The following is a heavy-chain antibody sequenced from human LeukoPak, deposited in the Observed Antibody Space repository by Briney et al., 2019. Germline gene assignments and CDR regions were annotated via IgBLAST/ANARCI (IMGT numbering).Heavy chain of an antibody. Sequence: SETLSLTCTVSGGSISTYYWSWIRQPPGEGLEWIGYIYNRGSTKYNPPLKSRVTMSLDTSKNQFSLKLSSVTAADTAVYYCARGSGYSSGWTDYWGQGTLVTVSS. V-gene: IGHV4-59*12. J-gene: IGHJ4*02. CDR3: ARGSGYSSGWTDY. CDR1: GGSISTYY. D-gene: IGHD6-19*01. CDR2: IYNRGST.